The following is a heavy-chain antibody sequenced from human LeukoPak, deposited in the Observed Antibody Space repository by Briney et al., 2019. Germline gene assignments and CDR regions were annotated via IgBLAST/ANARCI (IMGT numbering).Heavy chain of an antibody. J-gene: IGHJ6*04. Sequence: GGSLRLSCAASGFTFSSYAMSWVRQAPGKGLEWVSAISGSGGSTYYADSGKGRFTISRDNSKNTLYLQMNSLRAEDTAVYYCAKGGSSGWSYYYYGMDVWGKGTTVTVSS. CDR3: AKGGSSGWSYYYYGMDV. D-gene: IGHD6-19*01. V-gene: IGHV3-23*01. CDR2: ISGSGGST. CDR1: GFTFSSYA.